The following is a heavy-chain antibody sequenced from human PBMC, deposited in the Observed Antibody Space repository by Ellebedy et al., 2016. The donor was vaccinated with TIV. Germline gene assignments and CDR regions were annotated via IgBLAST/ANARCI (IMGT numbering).Heavy chain of an antibody. D-gene: IGHD3-10*01. CDR2: IDPDGGST. CDR3: ARAFDGGKYYFYFDY. J-gene: IGHJ4*02. CDR1: GFSFSNFW. V-gene: IGHV3-74*01. Sequence: PGGSLRLSCAAWGFSFSNFWMSWVRQAPGKGLVWVARIDPDGGSTIYADSVKGRFTISRDNAKNTLYLQMNSLGAEDTAVYYCARAFDGGKYYFYFDYWGQGTLVTVSP.